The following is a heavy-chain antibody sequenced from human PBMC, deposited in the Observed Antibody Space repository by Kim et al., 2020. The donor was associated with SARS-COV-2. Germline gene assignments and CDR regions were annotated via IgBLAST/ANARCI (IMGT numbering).Heavy chain of an antibody. CDR2: IDSDGRGS. CDR3: IGDNIQPGDL. CDR1: GFAFSQYW. V-gene: IGHV3-74*01. Sequence: GGSLRLSCAASGFAFSQYWMHWVRQAPGQGLVWVSQIDSDGRGSSYADAVQGRFTTSRDNAKYTLYLQMNSLRVEDTAMYYCIGDNIQPGDLWGKGTMVT. J-gene: IGHJ3*01.